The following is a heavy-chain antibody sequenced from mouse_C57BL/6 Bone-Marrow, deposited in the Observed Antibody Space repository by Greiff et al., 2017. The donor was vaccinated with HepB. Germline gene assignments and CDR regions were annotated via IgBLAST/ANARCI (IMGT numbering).Heavy chain of an antibody. Sequence: EVQLQQSGPELVKPGASVKISCKASGYTFTDYYMNWVKQSHGKSLEWIGDINPNNGGTSYNQKFKGKATLTVDKSSSTAYMELRSLTSEDSAVYYCARCITTVVNYAMDYWGQGTSVTVSS. CDR2: INPNNGGT. CDR1: GYTFTDYY. J-gene: IGHJ4*01. V-gene: IGHV1-26*01. D-gene: IGHD1-1*01. CDR3: ARCITTVVNYAMDY.